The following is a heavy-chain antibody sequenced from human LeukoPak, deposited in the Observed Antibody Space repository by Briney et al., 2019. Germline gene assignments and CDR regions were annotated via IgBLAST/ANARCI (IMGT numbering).Heavy chain of an antibody. CDR3: ATPPLGWFAP. CDR2: ISGDGEKT. V-gene: IGHV3-23*01. Sequence: DSGFPFSSFDMAWVRQAPGKGLEWLSTISGDGEKTYYADSVTGRFTISRGNSRNTLYLQMNTLRLDDTAMYYCATPPLGWFAPWGQGTLVTVSS. J-gene: IGHJ5*02. CDR1: GFPFSSFD.